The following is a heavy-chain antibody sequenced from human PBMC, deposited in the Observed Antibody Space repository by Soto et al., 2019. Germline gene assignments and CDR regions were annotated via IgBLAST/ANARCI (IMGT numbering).Heavy chain of an antibody. V-gene: IGHV3-23*01. CDR2: ISGSGDST. Sequence: PGGSLRLSCAASGFTFSSYAMNWVRQAPGKGLEWVSVISGSGDSTYYADSVKGRFTISRDNSKNTLYLQMNSLRAEDTAVYSCARDRGYSGYDSPRFYYGMDVWGQGTTVTVSS. CDR1: GFTFSSYA. J-gene: IGHJ6*02. D-gene: IGHD5-12*01. CDR3: ARDRGYSGYDSPRFYYGMDV.